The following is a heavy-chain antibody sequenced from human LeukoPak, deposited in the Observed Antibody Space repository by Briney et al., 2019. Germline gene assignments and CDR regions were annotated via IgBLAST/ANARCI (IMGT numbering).Heavy chain of an antibody. J-gene: IGHJ5*02. CDR2: INHSGST. CDR3: ARHGSVRSPLGP. D-gene: IGHD3-10*01. Sequence: SETLSLTCAVYGGSFSGYYWSWIRQPPGKGLEWIREINHSGSTNYNPSLKSRVTISVDTSKNQFSLNLTSVTAADTAVYYCARHGSVRSPLGPWGQGTLVTVSS. CDR1: GGSFSGYY. V-gene: IGHV4-34*01.